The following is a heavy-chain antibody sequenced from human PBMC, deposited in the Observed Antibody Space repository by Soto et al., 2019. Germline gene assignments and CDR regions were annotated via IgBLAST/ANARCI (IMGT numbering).Heavy chain of an antibody. J-gene: IGHJ6*02. CDR3: ARKNTYYYDSSGRMDV. Sequence: GGSLRLSCAASGFTFSSYSMNWVRQAPGKGLEWVSYISSSSSTIYYADSVKGRFTISRDNAKNSLYLQMNSLRDEDAAVYYCARKNTYYYDSSGRMDVWGQGTTVTVSS. CDR2: ISSSSSTI. CDR1: GFTFSSYS. D-gene: IGHD3-22*01. V-gene: IGHV3-48*02.